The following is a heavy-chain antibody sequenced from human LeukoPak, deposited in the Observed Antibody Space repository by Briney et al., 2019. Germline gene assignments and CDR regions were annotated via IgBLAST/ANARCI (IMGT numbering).Heavy chain of an antibody. J-gene: IGHJ4*02. Sequence: SETLSLTCTVSGGSISSFYWSWIRQPPGKGLEWIGNIYNGGNTNYNPSLKSRVTISADTSKNQFSLRLRSVTAADTAVYYCARDSWLCSNRAFDHWGQGTLVTVSS. CDR1: GGSISSFY. D-gene: IGHD4-11*01. CDR3: ARDSWLCSNRAFDH. CDR2: IYNGGNT. V-gene: IGHV4-59*01.